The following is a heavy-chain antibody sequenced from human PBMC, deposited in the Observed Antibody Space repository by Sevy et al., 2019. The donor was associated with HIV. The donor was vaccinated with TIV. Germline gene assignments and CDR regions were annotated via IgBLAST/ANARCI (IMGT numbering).Heavy chain of an antibody. V-gene: IGHV3-73*01. J-gene: IGHJ5*02. Sequence: GGSLRLSCAASGFTFSGSAMHWVRQASGKGLEWVGRIRSKANSYATAYAASVKGRFTISRDDSKNTAYLQMNSLKTEDTAVYYCTRLPLPCSGASCHGTWGQGTLVTVSS. D-gene: IGHD2-15*01. CDR2: IRSKANSYAT. CDR3: TRLPLPCSGASCHGT. CDR1: GFTFSGSA.